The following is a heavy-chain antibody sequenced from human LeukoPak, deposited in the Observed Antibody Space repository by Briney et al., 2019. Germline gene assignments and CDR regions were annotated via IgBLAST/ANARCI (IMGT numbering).Heavy chain of an antibody. CDR2: NHNTEGT. J-gene: IGHJ3*02. Sequence: SETLSLTCTVSGGSVSSGSYYWSWIRQPPGKGLEWIGYNHNTEGTNYNPSLRSRVSISVDTSKNQFSLKLSSLTAADTAVYYCAKSREEIRGLDAFDIWGQGTMVTVSS. CDR3: AKSREEIRGLDAFDI. CDR1: GGSVSSGSYY. V-gene: IGHV4-61*01. D-gene: IGHD5-24*01.